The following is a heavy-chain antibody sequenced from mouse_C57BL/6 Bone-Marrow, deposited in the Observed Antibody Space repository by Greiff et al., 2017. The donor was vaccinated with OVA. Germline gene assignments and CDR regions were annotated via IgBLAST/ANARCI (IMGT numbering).Heavy chain of an antibody. D-gene: IGHD1-1*01. CDR2: ISSGGDYT. J-gene: IGHJ2*01. V-gene: IGHV5-9-1*02. CDR1: GFTFSSYA. Sequence: EVKLVESGAGLVKPGGSLKLSCAASGFTFSSYAMSWVRQTPEKRLEWVAYISSGGDYTYYADTVKGRFTISRDNARNPLYLQMSSLKSEDTAMYYCTRASDLLLQNYFDYWGQGTTLTVSS. CDR3: TRASDLLLQNYFDY.